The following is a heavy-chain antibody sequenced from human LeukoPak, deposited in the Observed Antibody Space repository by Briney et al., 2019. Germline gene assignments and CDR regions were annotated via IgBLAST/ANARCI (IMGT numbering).Heavy chain of an antibody. Sequence: PSETLSLTCTVSGGSISSYYWSWIRQPPGKGLEWIGYIYYSGSTNYNPSLKSRVTISVDTSKNQFSLKLSSVTAADTAVYYCARDLANDYYYYYMDVWGKGTTVTVSS. CDR1: GGSISSYY. CDR2: IYYSGST. CDR3: ARDLANDYYYYYMDV. V-gene: IGHV4-59*12. J-gene: IGHJ6*03.